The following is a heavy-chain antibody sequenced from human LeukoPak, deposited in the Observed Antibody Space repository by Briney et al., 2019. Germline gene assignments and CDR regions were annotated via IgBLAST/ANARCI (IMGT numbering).Heavy chain of an antibody. D-gene: IGHD1-26*01. V-gene: IGHV5-51*01. Sequence: GASVKVSCKGSGYSFTSYWIGWVRQMPGKGLEWMGIIYPGDSDTRYSPSFQGQVTISADKSISTAYLQWSSLKASDTAMYYCARHEMYLWPYSGSSAPFDYWGQGTLVTVSS. J-gene: IGHJ4*02. CDR2: IYPGDSDT. CDR1: GYSFTSYW. CDR3: ARHEMYLWPYSGSSAPFDY.